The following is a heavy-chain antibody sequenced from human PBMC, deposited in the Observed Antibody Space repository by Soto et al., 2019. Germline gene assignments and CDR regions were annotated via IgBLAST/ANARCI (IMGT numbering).Heavy chain of an antibody. J-gene: IGHJ3*01. Sequence: DAQLVESGGGLIQPGESLRLSCVAFGLTISGKKYVAWVRQAPGKGLEWVSALYDVDGSFYADSVKGRFTTSSDSSKTTVYLQMNDLRPDDTAVYYCATWHEREHAYDVWGQGTTVTVSS. V-gene: IGHV3-53*01. CDR2: LYDVDGS. CDR3: ATWHEREHAYDV. CDR1: GLTISGKKY. D-gene: IGHD1-1*01.